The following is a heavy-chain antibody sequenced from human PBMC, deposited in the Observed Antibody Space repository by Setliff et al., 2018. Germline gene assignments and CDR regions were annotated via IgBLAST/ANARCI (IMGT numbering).Heavy chain of an antibody. CDR1: GYTFRNYA. CDR3: ARAPSVELVTIRTNSWFTY. Sequence: ASVKVSCKASGYTFRNYAFAWVRQAPGQGLEWVGWVSVYNGDTNYAQKFQGRVTLTTDTSASTAYMELRSLTSDDSAFYYCARAPSVELVTIRTNSWFTYWGQGTLVTVSS. CDR2: VSVYNGDT. V-gene: IGHV1-18*01. J-gene: IGHJ4*02. D-gene: IGHD5-18*01.